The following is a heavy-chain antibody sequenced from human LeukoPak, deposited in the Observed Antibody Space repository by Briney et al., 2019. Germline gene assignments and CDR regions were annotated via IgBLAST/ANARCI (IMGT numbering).Heavy chain of an antibody. V-gene: IGHV3-7*01. J-gene: IGHJ3*02. D-gene: IGHD1-26*01. CDR2: MKTDGSEK. Sequence: GGSLRLSCEGSGFTFSNYWMSWVRQAPGKGLEWVANMKTDGSEKYYVDSVKGRFTISRDNAKNSLYLQMNSLRAEDTAVYYCARAAMDGIVGAYDAFDIWGQGTMVTVSS. CDR1: GFTFSNYW. CDR3: ARAAMDGIVGAYDAFDI.